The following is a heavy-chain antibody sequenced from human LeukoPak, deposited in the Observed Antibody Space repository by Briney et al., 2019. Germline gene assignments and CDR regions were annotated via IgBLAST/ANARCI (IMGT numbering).Heavy chain of an antibody. CDR3: ARENRGGQTYSSSWYLYYFDY. D-gene: IGHD6-13*01. CDR2: ISYDGSNK. Sequence: GGSLRLSCAASGFTFSSYAMHWVRQAPGKGLEWVAVISYDGSNKYYADSVKGRFTISRDNSKNTLYLQMNSLRAEDTAVYYCARENRGGQTYSSSWYLYYFDYWGQGTLVTVSS. J-gene: IGHJ4*02. V-gene: IGHV3-30*04. CDR1: GFTFSSYA.